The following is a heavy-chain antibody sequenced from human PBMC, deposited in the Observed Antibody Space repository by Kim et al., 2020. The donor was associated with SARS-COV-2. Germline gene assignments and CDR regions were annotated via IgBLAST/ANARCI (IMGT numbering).Heavy chain of an antibody. Sequence: ASVKVSCKASGYTFTSYAMHWVRQAPGQRLEWMGWINAGNGNTKYSQKFQGRVTITRDTSASTAYMELSSLRSEDTAVYYCARDFTMIVVVKVSGWFDPWGQGTLVTVSS. CDR2: INAGNGNT. CDR1: GYTFTSYA. D-gene: IGHD3-22*01. J-gene: IGHJ5*02. V-gene: IGHV1-3*01. CDR3: ARDFTMIVVVKVSGWFDP.